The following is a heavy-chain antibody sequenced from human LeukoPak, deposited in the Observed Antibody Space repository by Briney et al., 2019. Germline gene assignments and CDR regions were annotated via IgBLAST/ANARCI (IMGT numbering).Heavy chain of an antibody. D-gene: IGHD3-3*01. CDR2: IYTSGST. V-gene: IGHV4-4*07. J-gene: IGHJ6*03. CDR3: AREGITIFGVVIPYYMDV. Sequence: SETLSLTCTVSGGSISSYYWSWIRQPAGKGLEWIGRIYTSGSTNYNPSLKSRVTMSVDTSKNQFSLKLSSVTAADTAVYYCAREGITIFGVVIPYYMDVWGKGTTVTVSS. CDR1: GGSISSYY.